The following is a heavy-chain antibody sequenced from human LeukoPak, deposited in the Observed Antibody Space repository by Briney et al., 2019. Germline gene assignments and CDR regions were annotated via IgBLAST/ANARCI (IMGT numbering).Heavy chain of an antibody. J-gene: IGHJ4*02. CDR1: GYTLTELS. CDR3: ATLSSGWWYAMLNFDN. D-gene: IGHD6-19*01. V-gene: IGHV1-24*01. CDR2: FDPEDGET. Sequence: ASVKVSCKVSGYTLTELSMHWVRQAPGKGLDWMGGFDPEDGETIYAQKFQGRVTMTGDTSADTAYMELSSLRSEDTAVYYCATLSSGWWYAMLNFDNWGQGTLVTVSS.